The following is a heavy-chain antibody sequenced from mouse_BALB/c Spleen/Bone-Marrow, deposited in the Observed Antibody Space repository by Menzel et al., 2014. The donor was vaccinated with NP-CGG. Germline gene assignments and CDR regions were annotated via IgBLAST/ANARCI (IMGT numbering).Heavy chain of an antibody. D-gene: IGHD1-2*01. CDR1: GFDFSRYW. V-gene: IGHV4-1*02. Sequence: EVKVVESGGGLVQPGGSLKLSCAASGFDFSRYWMSWVRQAPGKGLEWIGEINPDSSTINYTPSLKDKFIISRDNAKNTLYLQRRKVRSEDTALYYCARQGYYGYSDYWGQVTTLTVSS. CDR2: INPDSSTI. J-gene: IGHJ2*01. CDR3: ARQGYYGYSDY.